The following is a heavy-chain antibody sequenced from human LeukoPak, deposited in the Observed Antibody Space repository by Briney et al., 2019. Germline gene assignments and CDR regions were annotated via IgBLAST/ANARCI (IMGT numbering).Heavy chain of an antibody. D-gene: IGHD2-15*01. V-gene: IGHV4-34*01. Sequence: SETLSLTCAAYGGSFSGYYWSWIRQPPGKGLEWIGEINHSGSTNYNPSLKSRVTISVDTSKNQFSLKLSSVTAADTAVYYCAREGRHDSYYYGMDVWGQGTTVTVSS. J-gene: IGHJ6*02. CDR3: AREGRHDSYYYGMDV. CDR2: INHSGST. CDR1: GGSFSGYY.